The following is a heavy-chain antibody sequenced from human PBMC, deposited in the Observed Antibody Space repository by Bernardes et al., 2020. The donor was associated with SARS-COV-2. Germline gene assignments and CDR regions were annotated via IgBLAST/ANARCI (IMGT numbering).Heavy chain of an antibody. CDR2: FSAGTGTV. CDR3: ARGVDYGFDI. J-gene: IGHJ3*02. Sequence: GGSLRLSCAASGFTFSAFSMNWVRLAPGKGLEWVSHFSAGTGTVNYAASVRGRFTISRDIAKNSLYLQLNSLRAEDTAVYYCARGVDYGFDIWGQGTMVTV. V-gene: IGHV3-48*01. CDR1: GFTFSAFS. D-gene: IGHD4-17*01.